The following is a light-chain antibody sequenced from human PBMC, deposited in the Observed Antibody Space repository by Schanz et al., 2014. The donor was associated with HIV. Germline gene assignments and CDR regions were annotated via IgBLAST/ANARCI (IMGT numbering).Light chain of an antibody. CDR3: SSYTTSSTLV. V-gene: IGLV2-14*02. CDR2: DVT. CDR1: SSDVGRYNL. Sequence: QSVLTQPASVSGSPGQSITISCTGTSSDVGRYNLVSWYQQHPGQAPKLLIYDVTYRPSGISNRFSGSKSGYTASLTISGLQAEDEADYYCSSYTTSSTLVFGGGTKVTVL. J-gene: IGLJ2*01.